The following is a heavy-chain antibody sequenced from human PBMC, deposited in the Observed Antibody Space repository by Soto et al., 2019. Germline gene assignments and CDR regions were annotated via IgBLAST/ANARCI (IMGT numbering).Heavy chain of an antibody. J-gene: IGHJ4*02. D-gene: IGHD3-16*01. CDR3: AKRGWGKLYFDY. Sequence: EVQLLESGGGLVQPGGSLRLSCAASGFTFSSYAMSWVRQAPGKGLEWVSVISGSDGSTYYADSVKGRFTISRDNSKNTLYLQMNSLRAEDTAVYYCAKRGWGKLYFDYWGQGTLVTVSS. CDR1: GFTFSSYA. CDR2: ISGSDGST. V-gene: IGHV3-23*01.